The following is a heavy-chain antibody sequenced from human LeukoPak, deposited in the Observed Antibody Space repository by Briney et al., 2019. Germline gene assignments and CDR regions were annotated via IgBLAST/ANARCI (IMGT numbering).Heavy chain of an antibody. D-gene: IGHD2-2*01. Sequence: ASVKVSCKASGYTFTSYDINWVRQATGQGLEWMGWMNPNSGNTGYAQKFQGRVTMTRNISISTAYMELSSLRSEDTAVYYCARGSCSSTSCASSDYYYYYYMDVWGKGTTVTVSS. CDR2: MNPNSGNT. CDR1: GYTFTSYD. CDR3: ARGSCSSTSCASSDYYYYYYMDV. V-gene: IGHV1-8*01. J-gene: IGHJ6*03.